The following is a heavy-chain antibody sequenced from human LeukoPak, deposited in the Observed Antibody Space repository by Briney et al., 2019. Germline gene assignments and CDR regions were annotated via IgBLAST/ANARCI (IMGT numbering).Heavy chain of an antibody. CDR2: MNPNSGGT. CDR1: GYTFTSYD. CDR3: ARGGKIMITMVRGVLASRDAFDI. J-gene: IGHJ3*02. V-gene: IGHV1-2*02. D-gene: IGHD3-10*01. Sequence: GASVKVSCKASGYTFTSYDINWVRQATGQGLEWMGWMNPNSGGTKYAQKFQGRVTMTRDTSIGTAYMDLSRLRSDDTAVYYCARGGKIMITMVRGVLASRDAFDIWGQGTMVTVSS.